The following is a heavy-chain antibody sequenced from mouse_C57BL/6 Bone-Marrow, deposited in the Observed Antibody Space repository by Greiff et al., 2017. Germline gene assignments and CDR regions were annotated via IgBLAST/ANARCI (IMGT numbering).Heavy chain of an antibody. CDR1: GYTFTGYW. CDR2: ILPGSGGT. J-gene: IGHJ4*01. CDR3: ARLPLLLRCYYAMDY. D-gene: IGHD1-1*01. V-gene: IGHV1-9*01. Sequence: QVQLQQSGAELMKPGASVKLSCKATGYTFTGYWIEWVKQRPGHGLEWIGEILPGSGGTNYNEKFKGKATFTADTSSNTAYMQLSSLTTEDSAIYYCARLPLLLRCYYAMDYWGQGTSVTVSS.